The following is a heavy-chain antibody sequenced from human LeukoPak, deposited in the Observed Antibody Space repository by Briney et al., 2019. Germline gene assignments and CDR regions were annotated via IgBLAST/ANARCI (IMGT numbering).Heavy chain of an antibody. CDR3: AREHSSGYYLDY. V-gene: IGHV3-21*01. Sequence: SGGSLRLSCAASGFTLSDYPMTWVRQAPGKGLQWVSLFDRGSLDTYYADSVRGRFTVSRDNAKNSLYLQMNSLRAEDTAVYYCAREHSSGYYLDYWGQGTLVTVSS. D-gene: IGHD3-22*01. J-gene: IGHJ4*02. CDR2: FDRGSLDT. CDR1: GFTLSDYP.